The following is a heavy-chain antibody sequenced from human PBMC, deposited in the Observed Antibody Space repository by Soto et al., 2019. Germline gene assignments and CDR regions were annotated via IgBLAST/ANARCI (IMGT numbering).Heavy chain of an antibody. D-gene: IGHD5-12*01. V-gene: IGHV3-74*01. CDR1: GFTFSSYW. CDR3: ARGKRRDGYNVDY. Sequence: GGSLRLSCAASGFTFSSYWMHWVRHAPGKGLVWVSRINSDGSSTSYADSVKGRFTISRDNAKNTLYLQMNSLRAEDTAVYYCARGKRRDGYNVDYWGQGTLVTVSS. CDR2: INSDGSST. J-gene: IGHJ4*02.